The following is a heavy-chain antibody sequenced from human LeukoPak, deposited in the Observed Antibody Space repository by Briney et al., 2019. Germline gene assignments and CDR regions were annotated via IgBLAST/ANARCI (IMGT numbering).Heavy chain of an antibody. CDR3: ARHPPYPYDFWSGYYSPTDAFDI. J-gene: IGHJ3*02. D-gene: IGHD3-3*01. Sequence: SSETLSLTCTVSGGSTSSYYWSWIRQPPGKGLEWIGYIYYSGSTNYIPSLKSRVTISVDTSKNQFSLKLSSVTAADTAVYYCARHPPYPYDFWSGYYSPTDAFDIWGQGTMVTVSS. CDR1: GGSTSSYY. CDR2: IYYSGST. V-gene: IGHV4-59*08.